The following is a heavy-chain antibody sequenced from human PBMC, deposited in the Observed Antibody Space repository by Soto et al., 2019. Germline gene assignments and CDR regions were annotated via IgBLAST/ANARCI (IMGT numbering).Heavy chain of an antibody. Sequence: GGSLRLSCAASGFTFSSYGMHWVRQAPGKGLEWVAVIWYDGSNKYYADSVKGRFTISRDNSKNTLYLQMNSLRAEDTAVYYCARDYRGYSSSWTDAFDIWGQGTMVTVSS. D-gene: IGHD6-13*01. CDR2: IWYDGSNK. CDR1: GFTFSSYG. CDR3: ARDYRGYSSSWTDAFDI. J-gene: IGHJ3*02. V-gene: IGHV3-33*01.